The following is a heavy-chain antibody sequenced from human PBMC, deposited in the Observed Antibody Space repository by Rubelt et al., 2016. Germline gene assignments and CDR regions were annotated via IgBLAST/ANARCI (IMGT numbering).Heavy chain of an antibody. V-gene: IGHV1-18*04. J-gene: IGHJ4*02. Sequence: QVQLVQSGAEVKKPGASVKVSCKASGYTFSNYYIHWVRQAPGQGLEWMGWISAYNGNTNYAQRLQGRVTLTTDASTSSAYMELTILTSDDTAVYYCARLHISDSCGYNYWGQGTLVTVSP. CDR3: ARLHISDSCGYNY. CDR2: ISAYNGNT. CDR1: GYTFSNYY. D-gene: IGHD3-22*01.